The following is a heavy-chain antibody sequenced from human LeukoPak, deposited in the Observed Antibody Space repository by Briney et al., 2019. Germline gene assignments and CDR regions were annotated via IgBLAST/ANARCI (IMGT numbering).Heavy chain of an antibody. Sequence: AAVKVSFEASVCTFTIYDINGVRQGTGQGGECMGWMNPNSGNAGYVQKFQGRVTMKRNTSISTASMELSSLRSEDTAVYYCARSGYNYPRRWFDPWRQGA. D-gene: IGHD5-24*01. CDR3: ARSGYNYPRRWFDP. CDR1: VCTFTIYD. CDR2: MNPNSGNA. V-gene: IGHV1-8*01. J-gene: IGHJ5*02.